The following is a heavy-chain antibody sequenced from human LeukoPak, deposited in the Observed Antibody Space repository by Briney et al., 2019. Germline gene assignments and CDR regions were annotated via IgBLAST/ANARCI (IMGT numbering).Heavy chain of an antibody. CDR1: GGSISSSSYY. J-gene: IGHJ4*02. CDR2: IYYSGST. CDR3: ARPLRGAAAGPDFDY. D-gene: IGHD6-13*01. Sequence: SETLSLTCTVSGGSISSSSYYWGWTRQPPGKGLEWIGSIYYSGSTYYNPSLKSRVTISVDTSKNQFSLKLSSVTAADTAVYYCARPLRGAAAGPDFDYWGQGTLVTVSS. V-gene: IGHV4-39*01.